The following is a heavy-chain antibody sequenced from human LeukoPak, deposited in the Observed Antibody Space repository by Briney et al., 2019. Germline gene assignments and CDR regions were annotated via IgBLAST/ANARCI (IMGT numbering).Heavy chain of an antibody. J-gene: IGHJ5*02. D-gene: IGHD5-12*01. Sequence: SQTLSLTCAVSGDSISSGGYSWSWIRQPPGKGLEWMGYIYYSGSAYYNPSLKSRVSISVDTSKNQFSLKLSSVTAADTAVYYCARTTPLNSGYALGWFDPWGQGTLVTVSS. CDR1: GDSISSGGYS. CDR2: IYYSGSA. CDR3: ARTTPLNSGYALGWFDP. V-gene: IGHV4-30-4*07.